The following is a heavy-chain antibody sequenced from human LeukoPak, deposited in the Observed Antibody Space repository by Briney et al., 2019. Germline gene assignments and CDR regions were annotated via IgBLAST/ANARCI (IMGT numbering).Heavy chain of an antibody. V-gene: IGHV1-8*01. CDR1: GYTFTSYD. D-gene: IGHD2-2*01. CDR3: ARADIVVVPAATDPYYYYGMDV. CDR2: MNPNSGNT. J-gene: IGHJ6*02. Sequence: ASVKVSCMASGYTFTSYDINWVRQATGQGLEWMGWMNPNSGNTGYAQKFQGRVTMTRNTSISTAYMELSSLRSEDTAVYYCARADIVVVPAATDPYYYYGMDVWGQGTTVTVSS.